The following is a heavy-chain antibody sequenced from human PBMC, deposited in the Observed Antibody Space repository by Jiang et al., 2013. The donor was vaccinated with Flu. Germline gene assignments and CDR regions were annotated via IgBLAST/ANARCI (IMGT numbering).Heavy chain of an antibody. Sequence: GPGLVKPSETLSLTCVVSGYSITSGYYWGWIRQPPGKGLEWIGSFYHTGTTYYHSPLKSRVTISIDTSKNYFSLKLSSVTAADTALYYCARGVTPMVFDAFDIWGQGTMVTVSS. CDR3: ARGVTPMVFDAFDI. CDR2: FYHTGTT. D-gene: IGHD5-18*01. CDR1: GYSITSGYY. J-gene: IGHJ3*02. V-gene: IGHV4-38-2*01.